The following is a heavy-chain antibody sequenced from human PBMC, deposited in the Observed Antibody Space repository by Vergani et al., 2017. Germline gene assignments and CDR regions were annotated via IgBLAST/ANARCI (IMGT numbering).Heavy chain of an antibody. CDR2: ISWNSGSI. CDR1: GFTFDDYA. D-gene: IGHD6-13*01. V-gene: IGHV3-9*01. CDR3: AKYWGRYSSSWYYFDY. Sequence: EVQLVESGGGLVQPGRSLRLSCAASGFTFDDYAMHCVRQAPGKGLEWVSGISWNSGSIGYADYVKGRFTISRDNAKNSLYLQMNILRAEDTALYYCAKYWGRYSSSWYYFDYWGQGTLVTVSS. J-gene: IGHJ4*02.